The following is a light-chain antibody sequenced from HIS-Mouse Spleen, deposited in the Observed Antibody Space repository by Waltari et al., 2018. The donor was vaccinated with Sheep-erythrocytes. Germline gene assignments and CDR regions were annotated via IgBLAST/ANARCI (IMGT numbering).Light chain of an antibody. Sequence: QSALTQPASVSGSPGQSITISCTGTSSDVGGYHYVSWYQQHPGKAPKLMIYEVSNRPSGGANRCSGSKSGNTASLTISGLQAEDEADYYCSSYTSSSTWVFGGGTKLTVL. CDR3: SSYTSSSTWV. V-gene: IGLV2-14*01. J-gene: IGLJ3*02. CDR2: EVS. CDR1: SSDVGGYHY.